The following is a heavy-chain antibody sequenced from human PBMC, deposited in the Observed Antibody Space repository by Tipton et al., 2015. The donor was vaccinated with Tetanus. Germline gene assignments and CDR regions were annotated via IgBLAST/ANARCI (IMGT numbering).Heavy chain of an antibody. Sequence: SGAEVKEPGSSVRVSCKASGGTFSNYAINWVRQAPGKGLEWVANIKQDGSAKYYVDSVKGRFTISRDNAKNSLYLQMNSLRAEDTAVYYCARDSTYLFDYWGQGTLVTVSS. CDR3: ARDSTYLFDY. V-gene: IGHV3-7*01. CDR1: GGTFSNYA. D-gene: IGHD2-2*01. J-gene: IGHJ4*02. CDR2: IKQDGSAK.